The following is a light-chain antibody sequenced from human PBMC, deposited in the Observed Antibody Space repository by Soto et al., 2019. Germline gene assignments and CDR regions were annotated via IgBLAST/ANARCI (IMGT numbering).Light chain of an antibody. CDR2: GAS. J-gene: IGKJ1*01. CDR3: QQYGSSSWT. V-gene: IGKV3-20*01. Sequence: VLTQSPGTLSLSPGQRATLSCRASQSISSSYLAWYQQRPGQAPRLLIYGASSRATGIPDRFSGSGSGTEFTLTISRLEPEDFAVYYCQQYGSSSWTFGQGTKVDIK. CDR1: QSISSSY.